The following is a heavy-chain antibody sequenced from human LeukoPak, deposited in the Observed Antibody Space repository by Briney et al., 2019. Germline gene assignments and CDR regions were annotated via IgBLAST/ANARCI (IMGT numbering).Heavy chain of an antibody. CDR1: GFTFSTYT. V-gene: IGHV3-21*01. CDR2: ISSGTSYI. D-gene: IGHD1-1*01. Sequence: PGGSLRLSCAASGFTFSTYTVNWVRQAPGKGLEWVSSISSGTSYIYYADSVKGRFTISRDNAKNSLYLQMNGLRAEDTAVYYCARDRATGTTNYYYYYGMDVWGKGTTVTVSS. J-gene: IGHJ6*04. CDR3: ARDRATGTTNYYYYYGMDV.